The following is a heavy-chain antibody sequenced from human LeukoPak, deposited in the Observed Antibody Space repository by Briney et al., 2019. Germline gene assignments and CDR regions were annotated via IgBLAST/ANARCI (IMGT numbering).Heavy chain of an antibody. Sequence: GASVKVSCKASGYTFTSYYMHWVRQAPGQGLEWMGIINPSGGSTSYAQKFQGRVTMTRDTSTSTVYMELSRLRSDDTAVYYCAAAGPSDYDYYMDVWRKGTTVTVSS. V-gene: IGHV1-46*01. CDR1: GYTFTSYY. CDR3: AAAGPSDYDYYMDV. CDR2: INPSGGST. D-gene: IGHD6-13*01. J-gene: IGHJ6*03.